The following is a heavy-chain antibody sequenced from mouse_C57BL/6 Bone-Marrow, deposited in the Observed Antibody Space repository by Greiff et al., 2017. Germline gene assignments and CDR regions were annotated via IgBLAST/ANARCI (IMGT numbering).Heavy chain of an antibody. CDR2: INPNNGGT. CDR3: ARSGFVTTVVATDY. J-gene: IGHJ2*01. D-gene: IGHD1-1*01. Sequence: EVQLQQSGPELVKPGASVKISCKASGYTFTDYYMNWVKQSHGKSLEWIGDINPNNGGTSYNQKFKGKGTLTVDKSSSTAYMELRSLTSEDSAVYYCARSGFVTTVVATDYWGQGTTLTVSS. V-gene: IGHV1-26*01. CDR1: GYTFTDYY.